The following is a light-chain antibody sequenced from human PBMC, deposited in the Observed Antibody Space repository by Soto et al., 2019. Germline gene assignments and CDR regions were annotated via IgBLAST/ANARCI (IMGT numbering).Light chain of an antibody. CDR2: DAS. J-gene: IGKJ2*01. V-gene: IGKV1-39*01. CDR1: QTISTY. CDR3: QQSDSTPYT. Sequence: DIQTTQSPSSLSASVGDRVTITCRASQTISTYLNWYQQKPGKAPRLLIYDASSLLSGVPSRFSGSGSGTDFTLTIASLQPEDFSTCYCQQSDSTPYTFGQGTKVDIK.